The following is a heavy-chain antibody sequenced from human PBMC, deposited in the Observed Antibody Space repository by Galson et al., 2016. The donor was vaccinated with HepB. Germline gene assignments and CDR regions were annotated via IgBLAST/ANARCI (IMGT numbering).Heavy chain of an antibody. CDR1: GFTFSRYA. D-gene: IGHD2-15*01. Sequence: SLRLSCAASGFTFSRYAMTWVRQAPGKGLEWVSGLSGSGAHTYYADSVKGLFTIPRDTSKNTLYLQMNSLRVEDTAIYYCSKAYSGGSPYRAFDFRGQGTLVTVSS. CDR2: LSGSGAHT. V-gene: IGHV3-23*01. J-gene: IGHJ4*02. CDR3: SKAYSGGSPYRAFDF.